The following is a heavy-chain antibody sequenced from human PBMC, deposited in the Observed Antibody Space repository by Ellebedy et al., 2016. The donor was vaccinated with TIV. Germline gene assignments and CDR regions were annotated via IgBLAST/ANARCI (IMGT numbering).Heavy chain of an antibody. J-gene: IGHJ4*02. CDR1: GFIFSGYS. CDR2: VRWGGSYK. Sequence: PGGSLRLSCAASGFIFSGYSMHWVRQAPGKGLEWVAFVRWGGSYKNYADSVKGRFTVSRDNSKNTLYLQMNSLRAEDTAVYYCAAGLGPMERLDYWGQGTLVTVSS. D-gene: IGHD1-1*01. CDR3: AAGLGPMERLDY. V-gene: IGHV3-30*02.